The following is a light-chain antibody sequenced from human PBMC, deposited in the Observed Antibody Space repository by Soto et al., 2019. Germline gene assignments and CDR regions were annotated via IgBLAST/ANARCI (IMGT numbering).Light chain of an antibody. J-gene: IGLJ2*01. CDR1: SSNIENNY. Sequence: QSVLTQPPSVSAAPGQDVAISCSGTSSNIENNYVSWYQQLPGTAPKLLIFETDKRPSGIPDRFSGSKSRMSATLDITGLQTGDEAHYYCATWDSSLRGVVFGGGTKPTVL. V-gene: IGLV1-51*02. CDR3: ATWDSSLRGVV. CDR2: ETD.